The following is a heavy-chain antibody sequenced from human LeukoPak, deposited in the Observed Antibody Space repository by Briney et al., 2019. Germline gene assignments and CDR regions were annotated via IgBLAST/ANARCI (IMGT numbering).Heavy chain of an antibody. Sequence: SVKVSCKASGGTFSSYAISWARQAPGQGLEWMGGIIPIFGTANYAQKFQGRVTITTDESTSTAYMELSSLRSEDTAVYYCARVPNYYDSSGYWYYWGQGTLVSVSS. D-gene: IGHD3-22*01. CDR1: GGTFSSYA. CDR2: IIPIFGTA. V-gene: IGHV1-69*05. J-gene: IGHJ4*02. CDR3: ARVPNYYDSSGYWYY.